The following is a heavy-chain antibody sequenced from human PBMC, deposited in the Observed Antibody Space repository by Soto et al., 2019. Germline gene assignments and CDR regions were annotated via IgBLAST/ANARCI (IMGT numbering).Heavy chain of an antibody. J-gene: IGHJ4*02. Sequence: GASVKVSCKASGYTFTGNYMHWVRQAPGQGLEWMALINPTTGGTNYAQKFQGRVTMTWDTSISTAYMELTRLTSDDTAIYYCARGYCSSIGCSHYFDFWGQGTLVTVS. D-gene: IGHD2-2*01. CDR3: ARGYCSSIGCSHYFDF. V-gene: IGHV1-2*02. CDR1: GYTFTGNY. CDR2: INPTTGGT.